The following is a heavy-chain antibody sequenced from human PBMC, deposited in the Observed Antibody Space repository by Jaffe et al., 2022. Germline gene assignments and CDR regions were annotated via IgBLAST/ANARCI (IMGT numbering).Heavy chain of an antibody. CDR3: AREGPRVGATFFDY. CDR2: IYTSGST. D-gene: IGHD1-26*01. CDR1: GGSISSGSYY. Sequence: QVQLQESGPGLVKPSQTLSLTCTVSGGSISSGSYYWSWIRQPAGKGLEWIGRIYTSGSTNYNPSLKSRVTISVDTSKNQFSLKLSSVTAADTAVYYCAREGPRVGATFFDYWGQGTLVTVSS. V-gene: IGHV4-61*02. J-gene: IGHJ4*02.